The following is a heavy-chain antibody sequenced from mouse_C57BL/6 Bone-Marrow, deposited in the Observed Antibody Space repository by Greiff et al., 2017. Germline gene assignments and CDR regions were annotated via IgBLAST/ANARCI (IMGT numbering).Heavy chain of an antibody. CDR2: ISSGGSYN. J-gene: IGHJ1*03. V-gene: IGHV5-6*01. CDR3: ARRGDGRDWYFDV. Sequence: EVHLVESGGDLVKPGGSLKLSCAASGFTFSSYGMSWVRQTPDKRLGWVATISSGGSYNYYPDSVKGRFTISRDNAKNTLYLQMSSLKSEDTAMYYCARRGDGRDWYFDVWGTGTTVTVSS. CDR1: GFTFSSYG.